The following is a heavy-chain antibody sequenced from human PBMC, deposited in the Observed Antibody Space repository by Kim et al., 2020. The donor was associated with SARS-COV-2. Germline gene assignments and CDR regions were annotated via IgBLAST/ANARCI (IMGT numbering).Heavy chain of an antibody. CDR1: GFTFSSYT. V-gene: IGHV3-48*02. CDR2: ISSSGGTT. J-gene: IGHJ6*01. CDR3: ARGEDSSWYWYNGMDV. D-gene: IGHD6-13*01. Sequence: GGSLRLSCAASGFTFSSYTMNWVRQAPGKGLEWVSYISSSGGTTYYAESVKGRFTTSRDNAKNLLYLQMNSLRDEDTAVFYCARGEDSSWYWYNGMDVWG.